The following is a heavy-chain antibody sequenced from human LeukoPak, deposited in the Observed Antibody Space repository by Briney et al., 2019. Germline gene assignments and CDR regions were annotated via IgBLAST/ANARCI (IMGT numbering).Heavy chain of an antibody. CDR2: IYPGDSDT. J-gene: IGHJ4*02. D-gene: IGHD1-26*01. CDR1: GYSFTSSW. CDR3: ATSSSLSGSADY. V-gene: IGHV5-51*01. Sequence: GESLKISCKGSGYSFTSSWIAWVRQMPGKGLEWMGIIYPGDSDTRYSPSFRGQVTISADKSISTAYLQWGSLRASDTAMYYRATSSSLSGSADYWGQGSLVTVSS.